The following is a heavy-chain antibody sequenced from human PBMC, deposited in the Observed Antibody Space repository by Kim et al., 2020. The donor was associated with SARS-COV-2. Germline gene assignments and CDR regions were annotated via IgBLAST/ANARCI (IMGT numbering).Heavy chain of an antibody. CDR1: GDSVSTNSAT. CDR3: VKGRGGAYDY. Sequence: SQTLSLTCAISGDSVSTNSATWNWIRQSPSRGLEWLGRTYYRSKWINDYALSVKSRVTINPDTSKNQFSLQLTSVTPEDTAMYYCVKGRGGAYDYWGQGTLVPVSS. CDR2: TYYRSKWIN. J-gene: IGHJ4*02. V-gene: IGHV6-1*01. D-gene: IGHD1-26*01.